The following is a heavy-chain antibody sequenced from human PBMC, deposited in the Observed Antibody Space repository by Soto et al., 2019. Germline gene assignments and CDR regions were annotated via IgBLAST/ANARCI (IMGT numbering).Heavy chain of an antibody. CDR3: TRKKSSGWSNWFDP. Sequence: LRLSCAASGFTFSSYAMSWVRQAPGKGLEWVSGISGSGVSIHYADSVKGRFTISRDNSKNTLYLQMNSLTADDTAVYYCTRKKSSGWSNWFDPWGQGALVTVSS. D-gene: IGHD6-19*01. CDR1: GFTFSSYA. V-gene: IGHV3-23*01. J-gene: IGHJ5*02. CDR2: ISGSGVSI.